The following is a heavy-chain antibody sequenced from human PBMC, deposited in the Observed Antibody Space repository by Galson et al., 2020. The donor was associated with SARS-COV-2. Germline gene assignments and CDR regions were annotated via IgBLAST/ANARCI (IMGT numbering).Heavy chain of an antibody. CDR1: GYSITRGDY. V-gene: IGHV4-38-2*01. D-gene: IGHD4-17*01. CDR2: VYYSVST. Sequence: SQTPSLTRAVSGYSITRGDYWGWSRQPPGKGLEWSGSVYYSVSTYYNPSLKSRVTVPLLTSKNHFSLKLTSKTAADTAVYYCARGTTVVNPSAFGVWGQGSMVAVAS. CDR3: ARGTTVVNPSAFGV. J-gene: IGHJ3*01.